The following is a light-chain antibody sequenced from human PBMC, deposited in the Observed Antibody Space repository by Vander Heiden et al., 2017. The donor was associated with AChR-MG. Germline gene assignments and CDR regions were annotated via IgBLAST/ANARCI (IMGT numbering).Light chain of an antibody. J-gene: IGKJ1*01. CDR2: KAS. V-gene: IGKV1-5*03. Sequence: DIQMTQSPSTLSASVGDRVTITGRASQSISTWLAWYQQEPGKAPEILICKASSLEGGVPSRFSSSGSRTEFTLTISSLQPDDFATYCCQQYSNYWTFGQGTKVEIK. CDR3: QQYSNYWT. CDR1: QSISTW.